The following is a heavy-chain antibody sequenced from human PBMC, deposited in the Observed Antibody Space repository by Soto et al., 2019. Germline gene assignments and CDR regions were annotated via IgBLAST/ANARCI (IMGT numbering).Heavy chain of an antibody. Sequence: QVQLQESGPGLVEPSGTLSLTCAVSGASIITQNYYNWVRQSPGKGLEWIGEIHHSGNTNFSPSLKRRVTLSVDTSKNQVSLRLSSVTAADTAIYYCAHSPGWYFLDYWGQGALVTVS. CDR2: IHHSGNT. CDR1: GASIITQNY. D-gene: IGHD6-13*01. CDR3: AHSPGWYFLDY. J-gene: IGHJ4*02. V-gene: IGHV4-4*02.